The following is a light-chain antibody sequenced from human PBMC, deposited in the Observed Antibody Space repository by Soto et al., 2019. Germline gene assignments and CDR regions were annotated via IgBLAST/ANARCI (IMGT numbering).Light chain of an antibody. V-gene: IGKV3-20*01. CDR3: QHCRPS. CDR2: GAS. Sequence: EIVLTQSPGTLSLSPGERATLSCRASQSVRSSYLAWYQQKPGQAPRQLIYGASSRATGIPDRFSGRGSGTDFTLTIARLEPADFAVYYCQHCRPSFGGGTRVEI. CDR1: QSVRSSY. J-gene: IGKJ4*01.